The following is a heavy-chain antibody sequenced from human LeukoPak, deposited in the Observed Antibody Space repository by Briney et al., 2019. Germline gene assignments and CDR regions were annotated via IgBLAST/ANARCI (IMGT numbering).Heavy chain of an antibody. V-gene: IGHV3-7*03. D-gene: IGHD3-3*01. J-gene: IGHJ3*02. CDR1: GGSISSSNW. Sequence: PSETLSLTCAVSGGSISSSNWWSWVRQPPGKGLEWVANIKQDGSEKYYVDSVKGRFTISRDNAKNSLYLQMNSLRAEDTAVYYCARVDYDFWSGYYKGDAFDIWGQGTMVTVSS. CDR3: ARVDYDFWSGYYKGDAFDI. CDR2: IKQDGSEK.